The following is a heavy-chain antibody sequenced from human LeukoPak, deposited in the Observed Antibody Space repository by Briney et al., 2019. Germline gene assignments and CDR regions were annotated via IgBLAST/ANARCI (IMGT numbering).Heavy chain of an antibody. CDR1: GFTFGSYG. V-gene: IGHV3-33*01. CDR2: IWYDGSNK. Sequence: GGSLRLSCAASGFTFGSYGMHWVRQAPGKGLEWVAVIWYDGSNKYYADSVKGRFTISRDNSKNTLYLQMNSLRAEDTAVYYCAREKRTSDDYGELDYWGQGTLVTVSS. CDR3: AREKRTSDDYGELDY. D-gene: IGHD4-17*01. J-gene: IGHJ4*02.